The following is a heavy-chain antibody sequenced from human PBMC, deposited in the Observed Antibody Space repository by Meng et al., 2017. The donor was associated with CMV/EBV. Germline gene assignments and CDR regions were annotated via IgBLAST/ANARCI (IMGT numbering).Heavy chain of an antibody. J-gene: IGHJ5*02. CDR1: GGTFSSYA. D-gene: IGHD2-2*01. CDR2: IIPILGIA. Sequence: SVKVSCKASGGTFSSYAISWVRQAPGQGLEWMGGIIPILGIANYAQKFQGRVTITADKSTSTAYMELSSLGSEDTAVYYCARPYCSSTSCYTNWFDPWGQGTLVTVSS. CDR3: ARPYCSSTSCYTNWFDP. V-gene: IGHV1-69*10.